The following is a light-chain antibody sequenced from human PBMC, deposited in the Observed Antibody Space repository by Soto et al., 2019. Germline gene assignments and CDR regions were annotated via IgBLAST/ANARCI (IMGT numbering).Light chain of an antibody. J-gene: IGLJ1*01. V-gene: IGLV2-14*03. CDR3: SSFTSSITDV. CDR1: SSDIGGYDS. CDR2: AVS. Sequence: QSALTQPASVSGSPGQSITISCTGTSSDIGGYDSVSWYQQHPGKAPKLMISAVSDRPSGVSDRFSGSKSGNTASLTISGLQAADEADYYCSSFTSSITDVFGTGTKVTVL.